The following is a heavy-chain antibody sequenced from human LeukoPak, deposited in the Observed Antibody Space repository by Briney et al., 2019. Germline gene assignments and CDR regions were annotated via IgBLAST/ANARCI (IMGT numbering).Heavy chain of an antibody. CDR2: INPNSGGT. CDR1: GYTFTGYY. J-gene: IGHJ4*02. CDR3: ARFPGIAVAGTF. Sequence: GASVKVSCKASGYTFTGYYMHWVRQAPGQGLEWMGWINPNSGGTSYAQKFQGRVTMTRDTSISTAYMELSRLRSDDTAVYYCARFPGIAVAGTFWGQGTLVTVSS. V-gene: IGHV1-2*02. D-gene: IGHD6-19*01.